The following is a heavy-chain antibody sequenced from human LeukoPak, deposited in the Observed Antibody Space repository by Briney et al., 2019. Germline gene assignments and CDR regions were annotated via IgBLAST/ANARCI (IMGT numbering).Heavy chain of an antibody. CDR1: GGSISSSSYY. CDR3: ARQGALDYGDFYFDY. J-gene: IGHJ4*02. D-gene: IGHD4-17*01. CDR2: NYYSGST. Sequence: SDTLSLTCTVSGGSISSSSYYWGWIRQPPGKGLEWIRSNYYSGSTYYNPSLKSRVIMSVDTSKNQFSLKLSSVTAADTAVYYCARQGALDYGDFYFDYWGQGTLITVTS. V-gene: IGHV4-39*07.